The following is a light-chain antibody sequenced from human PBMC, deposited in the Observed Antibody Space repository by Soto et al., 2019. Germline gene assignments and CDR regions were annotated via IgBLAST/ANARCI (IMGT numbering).Light chain of an antibody. CDR2: DDS. V-gene: IGLV3-21*02. J-gene: IGLJ2*01. CDR3: QVWDSNTVI. CDR1: NIGSKS. Sequence: YELTQPPSVSLAPGQTARIACGGDNIGSKSVHWYQQKPGQAPVLVVYDDSDRPSGIPVRFSGSNSGTTATLIISRVEAGDEADYYCQVWDSNTVIFGGGTKLTVL.